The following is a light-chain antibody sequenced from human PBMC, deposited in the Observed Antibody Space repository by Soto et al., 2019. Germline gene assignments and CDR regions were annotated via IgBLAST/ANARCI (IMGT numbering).Light chain of an antibody. J-gene: IGLJ2*01. CDR1: SSDVGGYKY. CDR3: SSFTSSNTLA. V-gene: IGLV2-14*01. Sequence: QSVLTQPASVSGSPGQSITISCTGTSSDVGGYKYVSWYQQHPGKAPKLMIYEVSNRPSGLSNRFSGTKSGNTASLTISGLQAEDEADYYCSSFTSSNTLAFGGGTKLTVL. CDR2: EVS.